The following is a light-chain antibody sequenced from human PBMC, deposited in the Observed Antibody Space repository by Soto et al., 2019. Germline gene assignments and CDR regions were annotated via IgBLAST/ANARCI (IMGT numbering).Light chain of an antibody. V-gene: IGKV1-5*01. CDR1: QRISTW. Sequence: DIQMTQSPSTLSASVGDRVTITCRASQRISTWLAWYQQKPGKVPNLLIYDASNLESGVPSRFSGSGSGTEFTLTITSLQPDDFATYYCQHYDSDLLTFGGGTKVEIK. J-gene: IGKJ4*01. CDR3: QHYDSDLLT. CDR2: DAS.